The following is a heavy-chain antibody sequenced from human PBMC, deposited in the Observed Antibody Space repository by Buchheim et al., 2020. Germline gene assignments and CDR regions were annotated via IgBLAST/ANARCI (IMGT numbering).Heavy chain of an antibody. V-gene: IGHV3-9*01. D-gene: IGHD3-10*01. J-gene: IGHJ4*02. CDR2: INWNSDSK. CDR1: GFTFDDYA. Sequence: EVQLVESGGTLVHPGRSLTLSCAASGFTFDDYAMHWVRLIPGKGLEWVAGINWNSDSKDYADSVKGRFTISRANAKNSLFLQMDSLRAEDTALYYCAKASSTYHSGSGSPDYWGQGT. CDR3: AKASSTYHSGSGSPDY.